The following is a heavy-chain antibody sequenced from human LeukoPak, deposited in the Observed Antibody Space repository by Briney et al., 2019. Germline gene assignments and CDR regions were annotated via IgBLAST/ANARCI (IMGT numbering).Heavy chain of an antibody. CDR3: AKGGGIAARAAFDI. D-gene: IGHD6-6*01. Sequence: GGSLRLSCAASGFTFSSYGMHWVPQAPGKGLEWVAVIWYDGSNKYYADSVKGRFTISRDNSKNTLYLQMNSLRAEDTAVYYCAKGGGIAARAAFDIWGQGTMVTVSS. J-gene: IGHJ3*02. V-gene: IGHV3-33*06. CDR1: GFTFSSYG. CDR2: IWYDGSNK.